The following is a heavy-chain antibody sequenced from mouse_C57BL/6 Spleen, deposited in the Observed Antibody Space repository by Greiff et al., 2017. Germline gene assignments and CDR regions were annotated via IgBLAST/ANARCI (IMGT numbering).Heavy chain of an antibody. Sequence: VQLQQSGPELVKPGASVKISCKASGYTFTDDYMNWVKQSHGKSLEWIGDINPNNGGTSYNQKFKGKATLTVDKSSSTAYMELRSLTSEDSAVYYCAIIPIYYGNYDYWGQGTTLTVSS. CDR3: AIIPIYYGNYDY. J-gene: IGHJ2*01. D-gene: IGHD2-1*01. V-gene: IGHV1-26*01. CDR1: GYTFTDDY. CDR2: INPNNGGT.